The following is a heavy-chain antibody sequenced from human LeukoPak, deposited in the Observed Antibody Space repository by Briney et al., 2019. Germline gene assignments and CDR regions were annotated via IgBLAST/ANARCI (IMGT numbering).Heavy chain of an antibody. CDR1: GFTVSSNY. V-gene: IGHV3-74*01. J-gene: IGHJ3*02. D-gene: IGHD6-19*01. CDR3: ARDHSSGWYGAFDI. Sequence: GGSLRLSCAASGFTVSSNYMSWVRQAPGKGLVWVSRINSDGSSTSYADSVKGRFTISRDNAKNTLYLQMNSLRAEDTSIYYCARDHSSGWYGAFDIWGQGTMVTVSS. CDR2: INSDGSST.